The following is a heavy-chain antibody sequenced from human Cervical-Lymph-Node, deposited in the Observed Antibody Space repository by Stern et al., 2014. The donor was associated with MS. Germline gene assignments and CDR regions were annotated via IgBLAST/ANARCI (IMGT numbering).Heavy chain of an antibody. J-gene: IGHJ4*02. CDR1: GFIFTNYG. CDR3: AKAKRGYFGHIDF. D-gene: IGHD3-9*01. CDR2: ISDDGSVK. Sequence: VQLVESGGGVVQPGRSLRLSCEASGFIFTNYGMHWVRQAPGKGLDWMAVISDDGSVKYYSASAKGRFDISRDNSKQTVHLQMNSLTPEDTGLYYCAKAKRGYFGHIDFWGQGTLVSVSS. V-gene: IGHV3-30*18.